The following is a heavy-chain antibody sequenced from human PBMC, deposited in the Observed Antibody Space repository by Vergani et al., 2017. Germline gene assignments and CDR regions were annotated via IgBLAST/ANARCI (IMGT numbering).Heavy chain of an antibody. V-gene: IGHV1-69*09. Sequence: QVQLVQSGAEVKKPGSSVKVSCKASGGTFSSYTISWVRQAPGQGLEWMGRIIPILGIANYAQKFQGRVTITADKSTSTAYMELSSLRSEDTAVYYCAREGSGGSGWSIPEGYYYYMDVWGKGTTVTVSS. CDR3: AREGSGGSGWSIPEGYYYYMDV. J-gene: IGHJ6*03. D-gene: IGHD6-19*01. CDR1: GGTFSSYT. CDR2: IIPILGIA.